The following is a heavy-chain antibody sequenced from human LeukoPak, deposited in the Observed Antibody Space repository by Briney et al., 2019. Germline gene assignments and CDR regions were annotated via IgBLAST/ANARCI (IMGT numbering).Heavy chain of an antibody. CDR1: GDSVSSNSAA. D-gene: IGHD6-6*01. CDR2: TYYRSKWYN. Sequence: SQTLSLTCAISGDSVSSNSAAWNWIRQSPSRGLEWLGRTYYRSKWYNDYAVSVKSRITINPDTSKNQFSLQLNSVTPEDTAVYYCAREEYSSSPGPDRHNWFDPWGQGTLVTVSS. J-gene: IGHJ5*02. V-gene: IGHV6-1*01. CDR3: AREEYSSSPGPDRHNWFDP.